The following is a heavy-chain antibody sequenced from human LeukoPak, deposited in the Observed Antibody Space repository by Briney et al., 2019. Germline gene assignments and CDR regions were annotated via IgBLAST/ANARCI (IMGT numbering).Heavy chain of an antibody. Sequence: ASVKVSCKASGYTFTSYGISWVRQAPGQGLEWMGWISAYNGNTNYAQKLQGRVTMTTDTSTSTAYMELSSLRSEDTAVYYCARDADYGDYGWFDPWGQGTLVTVSS. V-gene: IGHV1-18*01. CDR2: ISAYNGNT. CDR1: GYTFTSYG. CDR3: ARDADYGDYGWFDP. D-gene: IGHD4-17*01. J-gene: IGHJ5*02.